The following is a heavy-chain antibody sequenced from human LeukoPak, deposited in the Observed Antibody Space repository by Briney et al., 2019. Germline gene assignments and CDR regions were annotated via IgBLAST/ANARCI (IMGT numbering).Heavy chain of an antibody. J-gene: IGHJ4*02. CDR2: IIPIFGTA. Sequence: SVKVSCKASGGTFSSYAISWVRQAPGQGLEWMGRIIPIFGTANYAQKFQGRVTITTDESTSTAYMELSSLRSEDTAVYYCARANYDSSGYYYWWGQGTLVNVSS. D-gene: IGHD3-22*01. CDR1: GGTFSSYA. CDR3: ARANYDSSGYYYW. V-gene: IGHV1-69*05.